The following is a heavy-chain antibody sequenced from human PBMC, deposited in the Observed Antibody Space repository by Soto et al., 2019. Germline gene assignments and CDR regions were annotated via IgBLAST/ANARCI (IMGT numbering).Heavy chain of an antibody. CDR2: INPSGGST. V-gene: IGHV1-46*01. CDR3: ARNLGYCSGGSCYGPYYYYGMDV. Sequence: QVQLVQSGAEVKKPGASVKVSCKASGYTFTSYYMHWVRQAPGQGLEWMGIINPSGGSTSYAQKFQGRVTMTRDTSTSTVYMELSSLRSEDTAVYYCARNLGYCSGGSCYGPYYYYGMDVWGQGTTVTVSS. CDR1: GYTFTSYY. J-gene: IGHJ6*02. D-gene: IGHD2-15*01.